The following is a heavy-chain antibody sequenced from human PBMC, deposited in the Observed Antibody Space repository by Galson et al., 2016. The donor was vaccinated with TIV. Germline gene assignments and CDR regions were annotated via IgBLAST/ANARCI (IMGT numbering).Heavy chain of an antibody. D-gene: IGHD3-10*01. Sequence: PALVKPTQTLTLTCTFSGFSLSTSGMRVSWIRQPPGKALEWLARIDWDDDKFYSTSLKSRLTISKDTSKNQVVLRMMNLDPEDTATYFCARSTARGACIDYWGQATLVTVSS. CDR3: ARSTARGACIDY. CDR1: GFSLSTSGMR. J-gene: IGHJ4*02. V-gene: IGHV2-70*04. CDR2: IDWDDDK.